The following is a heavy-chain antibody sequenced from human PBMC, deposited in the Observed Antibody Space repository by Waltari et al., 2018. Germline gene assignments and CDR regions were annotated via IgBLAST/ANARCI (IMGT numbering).Heavy chain of an antibody. CDR2: RKQDGSET. CDR3: ARILGDSRWIFGAGYYYGMDV. D-gene: IGHD3-3*01. V-gene: IGHV3-7*01. Sequence: EVQLVESGGGLVQPGGSLRVSCAASGFTFSSYWMSWVRQVPGKGLAWVANRKQDGSETYYVDSVKGRFTISRDNAKNSLYLQMNSLRAEDTAVYYCARILGDSRWIFGAGYYYGMDVWGQGTTVTVSS. CDR1: GFTFSSYW. J-gene: IGHJ6*02.